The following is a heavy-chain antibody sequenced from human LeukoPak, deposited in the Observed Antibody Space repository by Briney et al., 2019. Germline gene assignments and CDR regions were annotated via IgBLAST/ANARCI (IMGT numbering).Heavy chain of an antibody. J-gene: IGHJ4*02. CDR1: GFTFDDYG. CDR3: ARESKYSGYPFDY. CDR2: VNSDGSGT. D-gene: IGHD5-12*01. Sequence: PGGSLRLSCAASGFTFDDYGMSWVRQAPGKGLVWVSRVNSDGSGTTYADSVKGRFTISRDNAKNTLYLQMNSLRAEDTAVYYCARESKYSGYPFDYWGQGTLVTVSS. V-gene: IGHV3-74*01.